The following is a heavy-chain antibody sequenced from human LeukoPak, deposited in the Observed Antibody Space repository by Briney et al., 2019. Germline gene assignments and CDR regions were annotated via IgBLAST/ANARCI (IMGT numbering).Heavy chain of an antibody. CDR1: GYTFTNYT. CDR2: INAGNGNT. J-gene: IGHJ6*04. CDR3: ARDGRSGPAWYYYCMDV. D-gene: IGHD6-19*01. Sequence: ASVKVSCKASGYTFTNYTMHWARQAPGQRLEWMGWINAGNGNTKYSQKFQGRVTITRDTSASTAYMELSSLRSEDTAVYYCARDGRSGPAWYYYCMDVWGKGTTVTVSS. V-gene: IGHV1-3*01.